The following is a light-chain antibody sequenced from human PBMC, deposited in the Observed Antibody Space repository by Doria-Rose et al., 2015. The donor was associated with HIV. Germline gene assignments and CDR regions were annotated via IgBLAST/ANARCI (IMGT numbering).Light chain of an antibody. CDR1: QSFSSTY. V-gene: IGKV3-20*01. CDR2: DGS. Sequence: TQSPGTLSLSPGERATLSCRASQSFSSTYLAWYQQKSGQAPSLLIYDGSTRATGIPDRFSASGSGTDFTLTINRLEPGDFALYYCHQYGTSWTFGQGTKVEI. J-gene: IGKJ1*01. CDR3: HQYGTSWT.